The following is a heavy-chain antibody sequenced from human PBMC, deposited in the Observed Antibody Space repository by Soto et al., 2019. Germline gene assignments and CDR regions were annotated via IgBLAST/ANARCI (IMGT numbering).Heavy chain of an antibody. Sequence: GGSLRLSCAASGFTFSSYAMSWVRQAPGKGLEWVSGISGSGSSTYYADSVKGRFTISRDNSKSTLYLQMSSLRAEDTALYYCAKFSGISYYQYMDVWGKGTTVTVSS. CDR3: AKFSGISYYQYMDV. V-gene: IGHV3-23*01. D-gene: IGHD6-13*01. CDR1: GFTFSSYA. CDR2: ISGSGSST. J-gene: IGHJ6*03.